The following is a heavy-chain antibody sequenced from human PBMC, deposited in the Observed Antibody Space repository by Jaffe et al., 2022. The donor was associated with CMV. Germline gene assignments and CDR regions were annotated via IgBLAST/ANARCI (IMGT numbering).Heavy chain of an antibody. D-gene: IGHD6-13*01. CDR2: IDISRSTI. J-gene: IGHJ4*02. CDR3: ARSERDNSWSHYFDF. Sequence: EVQLVESGGSLVQTGGSLRLSCAASGFTFNRYSMNWVRQAPGRGLEWVSYIDISRSTIYYADSVKGRFTISTDNAKNSLYLQMNSLKDEDTAVYYCARSERDNSWSHYFDFWGQGALVTVSS. CDR1: GFTFNRYS. V-gene: IGHV3-48*02.